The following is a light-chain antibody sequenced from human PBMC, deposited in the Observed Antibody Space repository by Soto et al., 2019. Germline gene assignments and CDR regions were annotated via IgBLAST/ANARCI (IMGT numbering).Light chain of an antibody. CDR3: QQRTNWPPS. J-gene: IGKJ4*02. CDR1: QSVRTY. Sequence: EIVLTQSPATLSLSPGERATLSCRASQSVRTYLAWYQQKPGQAPRLLISDAADRATGIPPRFSGSGSGTDFTLTISSLEPEDFAFYYCQQRTNWPPSFGGGTKVEIK. V-gene: IGKV3-11*01. CDR2: DAA.